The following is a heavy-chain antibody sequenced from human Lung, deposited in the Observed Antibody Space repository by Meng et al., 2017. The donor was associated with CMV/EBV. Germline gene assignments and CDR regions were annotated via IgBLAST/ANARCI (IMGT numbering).Heavy chain of an antibody. J-gene: IGHJ4*02. V-gene: IGHV1-69*10. CDR2: IIPIIGIT. D-gene: IGHD6-13*01. Sequence: XVXVSXXASGSSFGNYGISWLRQAPGQGLEWMGVIIPIIGITKYAQRFQGRVTITADTSTSTAYMELSSLRSEDTAMYYCARERDSSSWFDGYWGQGTLVTVSS. CDR3: ARERDSSSWFDGY. CDR1: GSSFGNYG.